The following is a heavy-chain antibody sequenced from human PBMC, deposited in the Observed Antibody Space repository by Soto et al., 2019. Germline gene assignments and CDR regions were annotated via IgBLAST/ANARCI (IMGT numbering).Heavy chain of an antibody. CDR2: ITSSGNGT. D-gene: IGHD3-10*01. CDR1: GFTFSNYA. V-gene: IGHV3-23*05. CDR3: AKRFFGSGSPPGAFDV. J-gene: IGHJ3*01. Sequence: GGSLRLSCAASGFTFSNYAMSWVRQAPGKGPEWVSFITSSGNGTYYADSVKGRFTISGDNSKNTLYVQMNNLRAEDTAIYYCAKRFFGSGSPPGAFDVWGQGTMVTVSS.